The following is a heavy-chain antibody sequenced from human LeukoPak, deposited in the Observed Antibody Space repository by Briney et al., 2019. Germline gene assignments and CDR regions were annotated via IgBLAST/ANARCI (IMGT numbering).Heavy chain of an antibody. V-gene: IGHV3-23*01. CDR1: GFAFSNYA. D-gene: IGHD3-10*01. Sequence: GGSLTLSCAASGFAFSNYAMSWVRQAPGKGLEWVSGIGTSGGSTYYADSVKGRFTISRDNSNNTLSLQMNGLRVEDTAVYYCARPDDSESFYRANHYWGRGTLVTVS. CDR2: IGTSGGST. J-gene: IGHJ4*02. CDR3: ARPDDSESFYRANHY.